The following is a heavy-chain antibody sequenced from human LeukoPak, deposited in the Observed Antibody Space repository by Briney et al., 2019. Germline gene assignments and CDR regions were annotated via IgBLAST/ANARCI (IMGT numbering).Heavy chain of an antibody. CDR1: ALTFSSYA. CDR3: AKETASGYGAFDI. CDR2: IGGSGAST. D-gene: IGHD3-22*01. J-gene: IGHJ3*02. V-gene: IGHV3-23*01. Sequence: PGGSLRLSCAASALTFSSYAMSWVRQAPGKGLEWVSGIGGSGASTYYADSVKGRFTISRDNSKNTLYLQMNSLRAEDTAVYYCAKETASGYGAFDIWGQGTMVTVSS.